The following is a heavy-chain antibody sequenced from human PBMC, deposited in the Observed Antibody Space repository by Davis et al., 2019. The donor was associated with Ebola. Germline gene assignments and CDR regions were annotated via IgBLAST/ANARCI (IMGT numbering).Heavy chain of an antibody. CDR1: GSTFTSYG. J-gene: IGHJ4*02. D-gene: IGHD7-27*01. CDR3: VGERPGTGIYDY. Sequence: ASVKVSCKASGSTFTSYGIHWVRQAPGQGLELMGWLNAGNGNTQYAQKFQGRVTITRDTSANTAYVEVSSLRSEDTAVFYCVGERPGTGIYDYWGQGTLVTVSS. V-gene: IGHV1-3*01. CDR2: LNAGNGNT.